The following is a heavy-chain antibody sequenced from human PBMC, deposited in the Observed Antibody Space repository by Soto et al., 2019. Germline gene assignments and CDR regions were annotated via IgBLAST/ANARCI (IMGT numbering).Heavy chain of an antibody. Sequence: PWWSLGLSCAGSGVTVSVHEIDVFRKDPGKGLEWVGRSRDKAQGYSTAYAASVKGRFTTSRDESKNSVYLQMNSLKTEDTAVYYCVRDTYLSDSSGYTRCFGYCGQGPLV. J-gene: IGHJ4*02. V-gene: IGHV3-72*01. CDR3: VRDTYLSDSSGYTRCFGY. D-gene: IGHD5-12*01. CDR2: SRDKAQGYST. CDR1: GVTVSVHE.